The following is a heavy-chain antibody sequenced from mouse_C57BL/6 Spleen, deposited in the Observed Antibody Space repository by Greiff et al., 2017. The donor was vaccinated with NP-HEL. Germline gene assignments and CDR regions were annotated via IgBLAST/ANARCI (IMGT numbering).Heavy chain of an antibody. CDR1: GYTFTSYG. CDR2: IYPRSGNT. D-gene: IGHD1-1*01. CDR3: ARKDYYGSSPYYFDY. J-gene: IGHJ2*01. Sequence: QVTLKESGAELARPGASVKLSCKASGYTFTSYGISWVKQRTGQGLEWIGEIYPRSGNTYYNEKFKGKATLTADKSSSTAYMELRSLTSEDSAVYFCARKDYYGSSPYYFDYWGQGTTLTVSS. V-gene: IGHV1-81*01.